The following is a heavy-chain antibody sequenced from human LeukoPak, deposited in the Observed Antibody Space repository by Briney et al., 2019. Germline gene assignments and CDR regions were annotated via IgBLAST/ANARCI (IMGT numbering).Heavy chain of an antibody. J-gene: IGHJ1*01. CDR3: ARDNARGGSFSDYLRYFQH. CDR1: GDSISSGSYY. CDR2: SYTSGST. D-gene: IGHD5/OR15-5a*01. V-gene: IGHV4-61*02. Sequence: PSETLSLTCTVSGDSISSGSYYWSWLRQPAGKGLGWIGRSYTSGSTNYNPSLKSRVTISVDTSKNQFSLKLSSVTTADTAVYYCARDNARGGSFSDYLRYFQHWGQGTLVTVSS.